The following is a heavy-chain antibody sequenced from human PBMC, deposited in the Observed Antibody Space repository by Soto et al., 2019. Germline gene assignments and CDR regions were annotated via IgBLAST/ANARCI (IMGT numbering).Heavy chain of an antibody. CDR3: ARDNILPGYYAVGRAFDI. V-gene: IGHV1-18*01. J-gene: IGHJ3*02. Sequence: QVQLVQSGAEVKKPGASVKVSCKASGYTFTSYGISWVRQAPGQGREWMGWISAYNGNTHYAQKLQGRVTMTTDTSTSPAYMELRSLRSDDTAVYYCARDNILPGYYAVGRAFDIWGQGTMVTVSS. CDR2: ISAYNGNT. D-gene: IGHD3-9*01. CDR1: GYTFTSYG.